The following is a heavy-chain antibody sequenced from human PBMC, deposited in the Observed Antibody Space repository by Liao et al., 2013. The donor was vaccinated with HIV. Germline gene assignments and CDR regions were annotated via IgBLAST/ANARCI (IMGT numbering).Heavy chain of an antibody. CDR1: GGSISSSSYY. Sequence: QLQMQESGPGLVKPSETLSLTCTVSGGSISSSSYYWGWIRQPPGKGLEWIGSIYYSGSTYYNPSLKSRVTISVDTSKKQFSLKLSSVTAADTAVYYCARKNFWSGYSLDYWGQGTLVTVSS. CDR3: ARKNFWSGYSLDY. V-gene: IGHV4-39*07. CDR2: IYYSGST. D-gene: IGHD3-3*01. J-gene: IGHJ4*02.